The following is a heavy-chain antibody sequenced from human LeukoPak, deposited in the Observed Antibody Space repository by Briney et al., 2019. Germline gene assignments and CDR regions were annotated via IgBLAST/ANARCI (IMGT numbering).Heavy chain of an antibody. CDR3: AKDRIRLGELSMYDY. CDR2: ISGSGGST. Sequence: GGSLRLSCAASGFTFSSYAMSWVRQAPGKGLEWVSAISGSGGSTYYEDSVKGRFTISRDNSKNTLYLQMNSLRAEDTAVYYCAKDRIRLGELSMYDYWGQGTLVTVSS. CDR1: GFTFSSYA. D-gene: IGHD3-16*02. V-gene: IGHV3-23*01. J-gene: IGHJ4*02.